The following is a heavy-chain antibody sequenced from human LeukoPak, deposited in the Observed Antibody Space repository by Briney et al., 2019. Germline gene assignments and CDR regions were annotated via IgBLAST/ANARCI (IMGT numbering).Heavy chain of an antibody. Sequence: GRSLRLSCAASGFTFDDYAMHWVRPAPGKGLAWVSCISWNNGSIGYADSVKGRFTIHRDNANNSLYLQMNSLRAEDTALYYCAKDVSQTMGMDVWGQGTTVTVSS. CDR3: AKDVSQTMGMDV. D-gene: IGHD3-10*01. J-gene: IGHJ6*02. V-gene: IGHV3-9*01. CDR2: ISWNNGSI. CDR1: GFTFDDYA.